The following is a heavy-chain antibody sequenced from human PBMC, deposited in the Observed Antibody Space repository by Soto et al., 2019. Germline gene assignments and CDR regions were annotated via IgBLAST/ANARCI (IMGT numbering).Heavy chain of an antibody. CDR3: ARARLSNGDPNIYFFYGLDV. D-gene: IGHD3-10*01. Sequence: QVQLVQSGAEVKRPGSSVKVSCKASGDMFRNSAFTWVRQAPGQGLAWMGVIIPLFRKTNVAQNFQGRVTFTADESTSSLYMEASSLTSEDTAVYYCARARLSNGDPNIYFFYGLDVGGQVTTITVS. V-gene: IGHV1-69*01. J-gene: IGHJ6*02. CDR1: GDMFRNSA. CDR2: IIPLFRKT.